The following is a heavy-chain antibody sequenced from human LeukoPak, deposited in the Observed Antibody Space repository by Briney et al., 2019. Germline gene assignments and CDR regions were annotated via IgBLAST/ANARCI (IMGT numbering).Heavy chain of an antibody. CDR1: GYTFFSFG. CDR2: INTSGATT. J-gene: IGHJ6*02. V-gene: IGHV1-46*01. D-gene: IGHD6-19*01. Sequence: ASVKVSCKPSGYTFFSFGVSWVRQAPGQGLEWMGIINTSGATTRYGQKFKGRVTATRDTSTSTVYMEMSSLNSEDTAVYYCARGLESSGWYGMDVWGQGTTIIVSS. CDR3: ARGLESSGWYGMDV.